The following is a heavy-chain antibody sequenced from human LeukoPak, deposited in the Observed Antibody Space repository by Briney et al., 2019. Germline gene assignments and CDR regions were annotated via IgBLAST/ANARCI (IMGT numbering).Heavy chain of an antibody. V-gene: IGHV3-30*18. J-gene: IGHJ4*02. Sequence: PGGSLRLSCAASGFTFSNYGMHWVRQAPGKGLEWVAVISNDGSNKYYADSVKGPFTISRDNSKNTLYLQMNSLRPEDTAVYYCAKGFGYGDYGLDYWRQGTLVTVSS. CDR1: GFTFSNYG. CDR2: ISNDGSNK. CDR3: AKGFGYGDYGLDY. D-gene: IGHD4-17*01.